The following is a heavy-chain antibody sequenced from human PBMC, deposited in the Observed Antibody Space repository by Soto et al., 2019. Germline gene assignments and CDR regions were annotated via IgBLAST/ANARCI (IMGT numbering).Heavy chain of an antibody. CDR1: GGSISRYY. J-gene: IGHJ4*02. V-gene: IGHV4-39*01. Sequence: SETLSLTCTVSGGSISRYYWGWFRQPPGKGLEWIGSFYYSGNTHYNPSLKSRATISVDTSKNQFSLKLSSVTATDRAVYYCARHLEPTGPSYWSQGTLVIVSS. CDR3: ARHLEPTGPSY. CDR2: FYYSGNT. D-gene: IGHD1-1*01.